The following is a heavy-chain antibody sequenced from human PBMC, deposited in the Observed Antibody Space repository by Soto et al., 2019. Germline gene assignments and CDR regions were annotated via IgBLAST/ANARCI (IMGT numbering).Heavy chain of an antibody. D-gene: IGHD5-18*01. CDR1: GGSISSGDYY. J-gene: IGHJ6*02. V-gene: IGHV4-30-4*01. Sequence: TSETLSLTCTVSGGSISSGDYYWSWIRQPPGKGLEWIGYIYYSGSTYYNPSLKSRVTISVDTSKNQFSLKLSSVTAADTAVYYCARNSYGNQNYYYGMDGWGQGTTVTVAS. CDR3: ARNSYGNQNYYYGMDG. CDR2: IYYSGST.